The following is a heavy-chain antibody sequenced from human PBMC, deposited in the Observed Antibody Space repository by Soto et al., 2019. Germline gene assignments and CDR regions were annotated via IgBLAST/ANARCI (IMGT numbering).Heavy chain of an antibody. CDR2: IYHSGST. CDR1: GCSISSGGYS. D-gene: IGHD5-12*01. Sequence: PSETLSLTCAVSGCSISSGGYSWSWIRQPPGKGLEWIGYIYHSGSTYYNPSLKSRVTISVDRSKNQFSLKLSSVTAADTAVYHCAAGGGLPRYYWGQGTLVTVSS. J-gene: IGHJ4*02. CDR3: AAGGGLPRYY. V-gene: IGHV4-30-2*01.